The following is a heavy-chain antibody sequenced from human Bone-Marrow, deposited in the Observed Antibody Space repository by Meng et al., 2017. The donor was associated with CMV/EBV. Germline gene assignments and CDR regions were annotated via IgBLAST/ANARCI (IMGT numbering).Heavy chain of an antibody. V-gene: IGHV1-46*01. CDR2: INPSGGST. D-gene: IGHD2-21*01. J-gene: IGHJ6*02. CDR3: ARGDCGGDCYHYYYYGMDV. CDR1: GYTFTSYY. Sequence: ASVKVSCKASGYTFTSYYMHWVRQAPGQGLEWMGIINPSGGSTSYAQKFQGRVTMTRDTSTSTVYMELSSLRSEDTAVYYCARGDCGGDCYHYYYYGMDVWGQGTTVTVSS.